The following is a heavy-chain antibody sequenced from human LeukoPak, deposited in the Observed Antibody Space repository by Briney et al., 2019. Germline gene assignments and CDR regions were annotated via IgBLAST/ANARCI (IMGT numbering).Heavy chain of an antibody. Sequence: GGSPRLSCKGSGVTFEDYYLSWIRQAPGKGLEWISYISSTGGDKFYADPVKGRFIISRDNAMNSVYMEMNDLTAEDTAFYYCARGENGSFDRWGQGTLVIVSS. D-gene: IGHD5-24*01. J-gene: IGHJ4*02. CDR2: ISSTGGDK. V-gene: IGHV3-11*01. CDR3: ARGENGSFDR. CDR1: GVTFEDYY.